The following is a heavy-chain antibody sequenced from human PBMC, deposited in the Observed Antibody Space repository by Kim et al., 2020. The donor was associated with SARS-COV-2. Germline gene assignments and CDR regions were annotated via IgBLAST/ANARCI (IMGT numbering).Heavy chain of an antibody. V-gene: IGHV1-2*02. CDR3: ASGFLPPAY. D-gene: IGHD2-2*01. J-gene: IGHJ4*02. CDR2: FQPNRGGT. Sequence: ASVKVSCKASRYNFRGYYIHWVRQAPGQGLEWMGWFQPNRGGTNFAQKFQARVTMTWDTSNSTHYMELTTLTSDDTAVYYCASGFLPPAYLGQGTLVTVS. CDR1: RYNFRGYY.